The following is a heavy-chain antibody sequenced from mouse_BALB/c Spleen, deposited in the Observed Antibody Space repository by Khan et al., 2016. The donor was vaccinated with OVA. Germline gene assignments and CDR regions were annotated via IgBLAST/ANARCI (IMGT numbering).Heavy chain of an antibody. Sequence: VQAVESGAELARPGASVKMSCKASGYTFPTYTIHWVKQRPGQGLEWIGYIIPTNDYTNYNQTFKDRATLTADKSSSTAYMQLSSLTSEDSALYYCAREGAYYRSDGWFAYWGQGTLVTVSA. V-gene: IGHV1-4*01. J-gene: IGHJ3*01. CDR1: GYTFPTYT. D-gene: IGHD2-14*01. CDR2: IIPTNDYT. CDR3: AREGAYYRSDGWFAY.